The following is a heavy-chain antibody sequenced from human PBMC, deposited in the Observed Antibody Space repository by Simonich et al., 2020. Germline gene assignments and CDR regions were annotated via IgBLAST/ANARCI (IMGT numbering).Heavy chain of an antibody. CDR1: GGSISSSSYY. CDR3: ARWAYSSSYFDY. J-gene: IGHJ4*02. Sequence: QLQLQESGPGLVKPSETLSLTCTVSGGSISSSSYYWGWIRPPPGKGLEWIGCIYYSGRTYYHPAPESRVTISVDTSKNQFSLKLSSVTAADTAVYYCARWAYSSSYFDYWGQGTLVTVSS. D-gene: IGHD6-6*01. V-gene: IGHV4-39*01. CDR2: IYYSGRT.